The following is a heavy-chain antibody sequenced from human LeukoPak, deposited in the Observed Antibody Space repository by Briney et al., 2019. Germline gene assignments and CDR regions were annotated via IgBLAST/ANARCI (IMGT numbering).Heavy chain of an antibody. CDR1: GGSISSQY. V-gene: IGHV4-4*07. Sequence: SETLSLTCTVSGGSISSQYWSWIRQPAGKGLEWVGRIYASGSTNYNPSLKSRVTMSVDTSKNQFSLKLSSVTAADTAVFYCTKDTYCSGTTCNGGPGDYWGQGILVTVSS. J-gene: IGHJ4*02. D-gene: IGHD2-2*01. CDR3: TKDTYCSGTTCNGGPGDY. CDR2: IYASGST.